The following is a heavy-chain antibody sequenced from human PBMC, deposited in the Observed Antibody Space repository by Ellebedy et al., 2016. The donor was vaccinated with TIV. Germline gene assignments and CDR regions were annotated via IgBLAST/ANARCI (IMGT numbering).Heavy chain of an antibody. CDR2: INRDGSST. CDR1: GITFSSYW. Sequence: GESLKISCAASGITFSSYWMHWVRQVPGKGLVWVSRINRDGSSTSYADSVKGRFTMSRDNAKNTLFLQMNSLRVEDTAIYFCAKDSGRSGWISDYWGQGTLVTVSS. V-gene: IGHV3-74*01. D-gene: IGHD3-10*01. CDR3: AKDSGRSGWISDY. J-gene: IGHJ4*02.